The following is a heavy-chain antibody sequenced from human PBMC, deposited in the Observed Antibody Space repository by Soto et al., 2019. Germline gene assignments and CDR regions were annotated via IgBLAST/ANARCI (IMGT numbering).Heavy chain of an antibody. V-gene: IGHV4-38-2*02. CDR3: ARDPPIIGTLRGAPLMAV. J-gene: IGHJ6*02. Sequence: SETLSLTCAVSGFFISSGNYWGWIRKPPGKGLEWIGSIFHGGNTYYNPSLKSRVTISVDMSKNQFSLKLNSVTAADTAVYYCARDPPIIGTLRGAPLMAVWGQGTTVTVSS. D-gene: IGHD1-1*01. CDR2: IFHGGNT. CDR1: GFFISSGNY.